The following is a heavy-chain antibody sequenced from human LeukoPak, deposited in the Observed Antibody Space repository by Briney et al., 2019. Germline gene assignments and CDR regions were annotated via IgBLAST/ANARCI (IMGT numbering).Heavy chain of an antibody. Sequence: ERSLRLSCAASGFTFSSYGMHWVRQAPGKGLEWVAVIWYDGSNKYYADSVKGRFTISRDNSKNTLYLQMNSLRAEDTAVYYCARGGYDILTGYPLDYWGQGTLVTVSS. J-gene: IGHJ4*02. CDR1: GFTFSSYG. CDR2: IWYDGSNK. D-gene: IGHD3-9*01. V-gene: IGHV3-33*08. CDR3: ARGGYDILTGYPLDY.